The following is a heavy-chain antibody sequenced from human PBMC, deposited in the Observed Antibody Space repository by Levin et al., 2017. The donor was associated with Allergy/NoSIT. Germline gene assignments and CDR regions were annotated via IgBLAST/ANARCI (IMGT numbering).Heavy chain of an antibody. Sequence: GESLKISCAASGFTFSSHGMHWVRQAPGKGLEWVAVIWDDGYKKYYADSVKGRFTISRDNSKNTLYLQMNSMRAEDTAVYYCERVLRFYYYYYMDVWGKGTTVTVSS. CDR2: IWDDGYKK. V-gene: IGHV3-33*01. D-gene: IGHD5-12*01. J-gene: IGHJ6*03. CDR3: ERVLRFYYYYYMDV. CDR1: GFTFSSHG.